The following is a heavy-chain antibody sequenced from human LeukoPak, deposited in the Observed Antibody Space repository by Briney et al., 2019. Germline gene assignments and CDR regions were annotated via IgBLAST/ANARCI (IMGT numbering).Heavy chain of an antibody. CDR3: AREGYHYSSDV. Sequence: PSETLSLTCTVSNYSISSYYWSWIRQPAGKGLEWIWRIYVSGTTNYNPSLKSRVTMSVDTSKTQFSLKLSSVTAADAAVYYWAREGYHYSSDVWGQGTTVTVSS. CDR2: IYVSGTT. J-gene: IGHJ6*02. CDR1: NYSISSYY. V-gene: IGHV4-4*07.